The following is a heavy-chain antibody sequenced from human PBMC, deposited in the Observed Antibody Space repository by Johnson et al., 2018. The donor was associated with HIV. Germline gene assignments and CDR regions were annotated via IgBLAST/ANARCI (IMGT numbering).Heavy chain of an antibody. Sequence: VESGGGLIQPGGSLRLSCAASGFTVSSNYMHWVRQAPGKGLEWVSRISWNGGSIDYADSVKGRFTISRDNAKNSLYLQMNSLRPEDTALYYCAKDKWGGHNLHAIDIWGQGTMVTVSS. V-gene: IGHV3-9*01. CDR3: AKDKWGGHNLHAIDI. D-gene: IGHD5-24*01. CDR1: GFTVSSNY. J-gene: IGHJ3*02. CDR2: ISWNGGSI.